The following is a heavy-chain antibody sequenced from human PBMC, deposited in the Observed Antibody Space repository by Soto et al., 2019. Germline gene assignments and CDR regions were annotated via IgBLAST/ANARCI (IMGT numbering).Heavy chain of an antibody. CDR3: ARGRPQTPGIAVAGLLNAFDY. Sequence: PSETLSLTRAVYGGSFSGYYWSWIRQPPGKGLEWIGEINHSGSTNYNPSLKSRVTISVDTSKNQFSLKLSSVTAADTAVYYCARGRPQTPGIAVAGLLNAFDYWGQGTLVTVSS. V-gene: IGHV4-34*01. D-gene: IGHD6-19*01. CDR2: INHSGST. CDR1: GGSFSGYY. J-gene: IGHJ4*02.